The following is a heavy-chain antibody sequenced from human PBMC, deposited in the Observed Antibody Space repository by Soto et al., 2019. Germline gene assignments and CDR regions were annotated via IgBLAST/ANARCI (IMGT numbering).Heavy chain of an antibody. CDR3: ARGGQNGYYDSRAMVDY. Sequence: QVQLVQSGAEVKKPGASVKFSCKASGYTFTSYGISWVRQAPGQGLEWMGWISAYNGNTNYAEKLQGRVTMTTDTSTTTAYMELRSLRSDDTAVYYCARGGQNGYYDSRAMVDYWGQGTLVTVSS. V-gene: IGHV1-18*01. J-gene: IGHJ4*02. CDR1: GYTFTSYG. CDR2: ISAYNGNT. D-gene: IGHD3-22*01.